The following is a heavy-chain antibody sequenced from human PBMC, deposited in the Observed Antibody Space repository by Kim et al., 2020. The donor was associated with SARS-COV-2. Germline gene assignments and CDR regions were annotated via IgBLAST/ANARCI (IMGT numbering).Heavy chain of an antibody. J-gene: IGHJ6*02. CDR1: GFTFSDYY. CDR3: ARVGIKMATITVFYYYGMDV. Sequence: GGSLRLSCAASGFTFSDYYMSWIRQAPGKGLEWVSYISSSSSNINYADSVKGRFTISRDNAKNSLYLQMNSLRAEDTAVYYCARVGIKMATITVFYYYGMDVWGQGTTVTVSS. D-gene: IGHD5-12*01. CDR2: ISSSSSNI. V-gene: IGHV3-11*05.